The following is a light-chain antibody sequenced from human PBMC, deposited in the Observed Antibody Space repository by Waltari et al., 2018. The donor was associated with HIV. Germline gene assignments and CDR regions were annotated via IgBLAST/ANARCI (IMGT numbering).Light chain of an antibody. CDR2: AVS. CDR3: SSYTSSSTWV. Sequence: QSALTQPASLSGSPGQSITISCTGTRSDVGGYNYVSWYQQHPGQTPKLMLFAVSKRPSGDSKRFSGSKSGNTAALTISGLEAEDAADYCCSSYTSSSTWVFGGGTKLTVL. J-gene: IGLJ3*02. CDR1: RSDVGGYNY. V-gene: IGLV2-14*01.